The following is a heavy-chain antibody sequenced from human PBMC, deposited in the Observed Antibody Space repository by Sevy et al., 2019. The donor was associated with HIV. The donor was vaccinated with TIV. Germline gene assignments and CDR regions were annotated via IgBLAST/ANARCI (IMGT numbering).Heavy chain of an antibody. CDR1: GFTFNRYS. CDR3: ALERLSSDVAEYFQN. D-gene: IGHD1-1*01. Sequence: GGSLRLSCAASGFTFNRYSMHWVRQAPGKGLEWVATISFDATNKHYPDSVKGRFTISRDNFLNSLVLQMDSLRPEDTAVYYCALERLSSDVAEYFQNWGQGTLVTVSS. J-gene: IGHJ1*01. CDR2: ISFDATNK. V-gene: IGHV3-30-3*01.